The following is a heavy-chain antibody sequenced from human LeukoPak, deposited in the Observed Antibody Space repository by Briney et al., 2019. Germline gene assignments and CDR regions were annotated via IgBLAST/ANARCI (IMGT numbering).Heavy chain of an antibody. CDR2: IKQDGSEK. CDR1: GFVFSDVW. CDR3: ARAIAIVVVTAGFDY. V-gene: IGHV3-7*01. D-gene: IGHD2-21*02. Sequence: GGSLRLSCEASGFVFSDVWMTWVRQAPGKGLEWVANIKQDGSEKYYVDSVKGRFTISRDNAKNSLYLQMNSLRAEDTAVYYCARAIAIVVVTAGFDYWGQGTLVTVSS. J-gene: IGHJ4*02.